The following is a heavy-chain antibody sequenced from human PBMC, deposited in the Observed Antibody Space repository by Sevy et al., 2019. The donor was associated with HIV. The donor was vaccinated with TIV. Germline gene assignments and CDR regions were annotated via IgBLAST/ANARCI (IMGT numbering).Heavy chain of an antibody. J-gene: IGHJ5*02. CDR1: GYRFGAHY. V-gene: IGHV1-2*02. CDR3: ARDYYDSGGIHNYFDP. CDR2: IDPNNGDT. Sequence: ASVKVSCKAFGYRFGAHYMHWIRQAPGQGFEWMGWIDPNNGDTKYGKGFQGRVALTRDTSTSTSYVELKNLTPDDTAVYYCARDYYDSGGIHNYFDPWGQGTLVTVSS. D-gene: IGHD3-22*01.